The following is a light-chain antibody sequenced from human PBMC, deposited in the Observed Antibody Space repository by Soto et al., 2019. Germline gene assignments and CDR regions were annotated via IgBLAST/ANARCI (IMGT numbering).Light chain of an antibody. CDR3: QQRSNWPLFS. J-gene: IGKJ3*01. Sequence: EIVLTQSPATLSLSPGERATLSCRASQSVSSYLAWYQQKPGQAPRLLIYEASNRATGIPARFSGSGSGTDFTLTISSLELEDFAVYYCQQRSNWPLFSFGPGTKVDIK. CDR1: QSVSSY. CDR2: EAS. V-gene: IGKV3-11*01.